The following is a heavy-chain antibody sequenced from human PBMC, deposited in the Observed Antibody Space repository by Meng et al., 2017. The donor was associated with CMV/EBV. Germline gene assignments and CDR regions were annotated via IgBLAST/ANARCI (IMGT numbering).Heavy chain of an antibody. D-gene: IGHD1-26*01. V-gene: IGHV3-72*01. CDR3: ARVYDSTWEGSFLDY. CDR1: FTFSDHY. CDR2: TRNKANSYTT. J-gene: IGHJ4*02. Sequence: FTFSDHYMDWVRQSSGKGLEWVGRTRNKANSYTTEYAASVKGRFTISRDDSKNSLYLQMNSLITEDTAVYYCARVYDSTWEGSFLDYWGQGTLVTVSS.